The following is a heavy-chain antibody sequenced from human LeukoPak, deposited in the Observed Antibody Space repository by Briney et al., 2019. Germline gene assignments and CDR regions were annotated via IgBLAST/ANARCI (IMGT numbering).Heavy chain of an antibody. Sequence: GGSLRLSCAASGFTFSSYGMHWVRQAPGKGLEWVAVISYDGSNKYYADSVKGRFTISRDNSKDTLYLQMNSLRAEDTAVYYCAKVGGSRWDSSGWWVDYWGQGTLVTVSS. CDR3: AKVGGSRWDSSGWWVDY. CDR1: GFTFSSYG. J-gene: IGHJ4*02. CDR2: ISYDGSNK. V-gene: IGHV3-30*18. D-gene: IGHD6-19*01.